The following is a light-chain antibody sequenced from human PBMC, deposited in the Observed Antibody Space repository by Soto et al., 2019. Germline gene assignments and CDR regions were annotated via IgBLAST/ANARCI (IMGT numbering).Light chain of an antibody. Sequence: EIVLTQSPGTLSLSPGERATLSCMASQSVSSNLAWYQQKPGQAPRLLIYGASTRATGIPARFSGSGSGTEFTLTMSSLQSEDFAVYYCQQYNKWPRTFGQGTKVDIK. CDR3: QQYNKWPRT. CDR1: QSVSSN. J-gene: IGKJ1*01. CDR2: GAS. V-gene: IGKV3-15*01.